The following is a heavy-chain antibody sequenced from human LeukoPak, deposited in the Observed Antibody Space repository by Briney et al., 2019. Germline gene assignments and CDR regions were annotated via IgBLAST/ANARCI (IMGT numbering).Heavy chain of an antibody. D-gene: IGHD6-19*01. CDR3: AKIKYSSGEDY. Sequence: SETLSLTCTVSGGSISSGGYYWSWIRQPPGKGLEWIGYIYHSGSTYYNPSLKSRVTISVDRSKNQFSLKLSSVTAADTAVYYCAKIKYSSGEDYWGQGTLVTVSS. CDR2: IYHSGST. V-gene: IGHV4-30-2*01. J-gene: IGHJ4*02. CDR1: GGSISSGGYY.